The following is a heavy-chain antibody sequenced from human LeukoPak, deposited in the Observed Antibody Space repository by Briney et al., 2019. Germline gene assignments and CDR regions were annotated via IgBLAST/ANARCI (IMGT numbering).Heavy chain of an antibody. V-gene: IGHV4-59*01. CDR2: IQDSGRT. CDR3: ARRLGLRAPFDY. CDR1: GDSITTDH. Sequence: SETLSLTCTVSGDSITTDHWTWPRQPPGKGLEWIGSIQDSGRTNYNPTLQSRVTISADRSESRFSLRLNSVTTADTAVYYCARRLGLRAPFDYWGQGTLATVSS. J-gene: IGHJ4*02. D-gene: IGHD3-16*01.